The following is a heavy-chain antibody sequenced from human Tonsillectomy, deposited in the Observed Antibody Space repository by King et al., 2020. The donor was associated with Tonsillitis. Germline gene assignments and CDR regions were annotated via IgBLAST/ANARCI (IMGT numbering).Heavy chain of an antibody. V-gene: IGHV3-23*03. CDR1: GFTFSAYA. CDR2: IYSGVSST. D-gene: IGHD3-10*01. Sequence: VQLVESGGGLVQPGGSLRLSCAASGFTFSAYAMSWVRQAPGKGLEWVSVIYSGVSSTYFIDSVKGRFTISRDNSKNTLYLQMNSLRAEDTAVYYCAKVSPIEASGSYYNLYFDYWGQGTLVTASS. J-gene: IGHJ4*02. CDR3: AKVSPIEASGSYYNLYFDY.